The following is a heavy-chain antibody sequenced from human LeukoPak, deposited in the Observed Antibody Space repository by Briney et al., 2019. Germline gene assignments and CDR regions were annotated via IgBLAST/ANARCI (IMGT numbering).Heavy chain of an antibody. Sequence: GSLRLSFSASGXSFSSYAMHWVRQAPGKGLEHVSAVRSNGGSTYYADSVKGRFTISRDNSKNTLYLQMSSLRAEDTAVYYCVKDLRYFDWLLSLWGQGTLVTVSS. CDR3: VKDLRYFDWLLSL. CDR2: VRSNGGST. D-gene: IGHD3-9*01. J-gene: IGHJ4*02. V-gene: IGHV3-64D*09. CDR1: GXSFSSYA.